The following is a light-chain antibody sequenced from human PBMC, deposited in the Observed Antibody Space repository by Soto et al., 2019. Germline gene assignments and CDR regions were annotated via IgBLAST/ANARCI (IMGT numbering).Light chain of an antibody. J-gene: IGLJ2*01. CDR3: AAWDDSLRGVV. Sequence: QSLLTQPPSASGTPGQRVTISCSGSLSNIGSNFIYWYQQLPGSAPKLLINRNNERPSGVPDRFSGSKSGTSASLAISGLRSEDEADYHCAAWDDSLRGVVFGGGTQLTVL. CDR1: LSNIGSNF. CDR2: RNN. V-gene: IGLV1-47*01.